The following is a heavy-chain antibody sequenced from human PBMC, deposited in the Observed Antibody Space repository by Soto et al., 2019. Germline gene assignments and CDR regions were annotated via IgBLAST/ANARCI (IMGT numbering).Heavy chain of an antibody. Sequence: GGSLRLSCAASGFTFNNYVMSWVRQAPGKGLEWVSGISDSGGSTYYADSVKGRFTISRDNSKNTLYLQMNSLRAEDTAIYYCAKDLNYDILTGHPDYWGQGTLVTVSS. J-gene: IGHJ4*02. CDR2: ISDSGGST. CDR1: GFTFNNYV. V-gene: IGHV3-23*01. CDR3: AKDLNYDILTGHPDY. D-gene: IGHD3-9*01.